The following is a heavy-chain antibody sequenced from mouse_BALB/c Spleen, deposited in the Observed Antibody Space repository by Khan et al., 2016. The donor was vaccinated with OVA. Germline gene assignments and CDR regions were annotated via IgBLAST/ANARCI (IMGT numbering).Heavy chain of an antibody. J-gene: IGHJ3*01. CDR3: ARRGRYGIFAY. Sequence: QLQQSGAELAKPGASVKMSCKASGYTFTAYWVHWVKQRPGQGLEWIGYIDPSTDYTEYNQRFKEKATLTTDKYSSTAYMQLSSLTSEDSAVYYCARRGRYGIFAYWGQGTLVTVSA. D-gene: IGHD2-1*01. CDR2: IDPSTDYT. V-gene: IGHV1-7*01. CDR1: GYTFTAYW.